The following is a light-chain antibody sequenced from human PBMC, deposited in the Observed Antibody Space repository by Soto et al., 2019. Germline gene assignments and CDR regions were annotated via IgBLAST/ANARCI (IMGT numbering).Light chain of an antibody. CDR3: QQYNNWPPLFT. CDR2: GAS. J-gene: IGKJ3*01. V-gene: IGKV3-15*01. CDR1: QSVSSN. Sequence: EIVMTQSPGTLSVSQEERATLSCRASQSVSSNLAWYQQKPGQAPRLLIYGASTRATGIPARFSGSGSGTEFTLTISSLQSEDFAVYDCQQYNNWPPLFTVGPGTKVDIK.